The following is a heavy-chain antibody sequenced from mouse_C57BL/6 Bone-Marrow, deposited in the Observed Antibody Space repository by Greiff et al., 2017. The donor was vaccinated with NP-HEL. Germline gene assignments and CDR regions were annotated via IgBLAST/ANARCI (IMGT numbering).Heavy chain of an antibody. Sequence: VKLMESGPELVKPGASVKISCKASGYAFSSSWMNWVKQRPGKGLEWIGRIYPGDGDTYYNEKFKGKATLTADKSSSTAYMELRSLTSDDSAVYFCARSGPWFAYWGQGTLVTVSA. D-gene: IGHD3-1*01. J-gene: IGHJ3*01. CDR3: ARSGPWFAY. CDR1: GYAFSSSW. CDR2: IYPGDGDT. V-gene: IGHV1-82*01.